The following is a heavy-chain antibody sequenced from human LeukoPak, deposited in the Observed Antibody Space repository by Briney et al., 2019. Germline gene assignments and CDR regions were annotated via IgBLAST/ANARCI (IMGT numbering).Heavy chain of an antibody. Sequence: GGSLRPSCSASASTFTAYGMHWVRPPPRKGLECVSAYTHDGGSTFYAGPVKGRFSIARDNSRNTLYLQMNSLRAEDAAVYYCVKRDATYNFDYWGQGTLVTVSS. V-gene: IGHV3-64D*09. J-gene: IGHJ4*02. CDR1: ASTFTAYG. D-gene: IGHD3-10*01. CDR2: YTHDGGST. CDR3: VKRDATYNFDY.